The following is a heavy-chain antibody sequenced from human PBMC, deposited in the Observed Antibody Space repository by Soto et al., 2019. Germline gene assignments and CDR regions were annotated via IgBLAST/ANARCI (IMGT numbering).Heavy chain of an antibody. CDR3: ARVNLLCSSTSCYPTFFYYYYGMDV. CDR1: GGSISSGDYY. D-gene: IGHD2-2*01. Sequence: QVQLQESGPGLVKPSQTLSLTCTVSGGSISSGDYYWSWIRQPPGKGLEWIGYIYYSGSTYYNPSLKSLVTISVDTSKNQFSLKLSSVTAADTAVYYCARVNLLCSSTSCYPTFFYYYYGMDVWGQGTTVTVSS. CDR2: IYYSGST. V-gene: IGHV4-30-4*01. J-gene: IGHJ6*02.